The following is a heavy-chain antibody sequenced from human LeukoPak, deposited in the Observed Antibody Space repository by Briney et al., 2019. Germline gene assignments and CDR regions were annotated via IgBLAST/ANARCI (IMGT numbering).Heavy chain of an antibody. Sequence: GGSLRLSCAASGFTFSSYAMSWVRQAPGKGLEWVSAISGSGGSTYYADSVKGRFTISRDNSKNTLYLQMNSLRAEDTAVYYCAKGHLWIQLWSPDYWGQGTLVTVSS. V-gene: IGHV3-23*01. CDR3: AKGHLWIQLWSPDY. CDR1: GFTFSSYA. D-gene: IGHD5-18*01. CDR2: ISGSGGST. J-gene: IGHJ4*02.